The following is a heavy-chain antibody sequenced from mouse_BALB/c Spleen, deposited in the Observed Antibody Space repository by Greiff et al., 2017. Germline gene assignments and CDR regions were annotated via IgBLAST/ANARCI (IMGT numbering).Heavy chain of an antibody. CDR3: ARNSLSIYYGNYYFDY. J-gene: IGHJ2*01. CDR1: GFSLTSYG. V-gene: IGHV2-2*02. Sequence: QVQLKESGPGLVQPSQSLSITCTVSGFSLTSYGVHWVRQSPGKGLEWLGVIWSGGSTDYNAAFISRLSISKDNSKSQVFFKMNSLQANDTAIYYCARNSLSIYYGNYYFDYWGQGTTLTVSS. D-gene: IGHD2-1*01. CDR2: IWSGGST.